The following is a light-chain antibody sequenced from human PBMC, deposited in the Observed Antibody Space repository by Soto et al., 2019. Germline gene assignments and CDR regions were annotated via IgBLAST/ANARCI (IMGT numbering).Light chain of an antibody. CDR1: QSVLYSSSNKNY. CDR2: WAS. Sequence: DIVMTQSPDSLAVSLGERATINCKSSQSVLYSSSNKNYLAWYQQKPGRPPKLLIYWASTRESGVPDRFSGSGSGTDFTLTISSLQAEDVAVYYCQQYYITPRTFGQGTKVDIK. J-gene: IGKJ1*01. CDR3: QQYYITPRT. V-gene: IGKV4-1*01.